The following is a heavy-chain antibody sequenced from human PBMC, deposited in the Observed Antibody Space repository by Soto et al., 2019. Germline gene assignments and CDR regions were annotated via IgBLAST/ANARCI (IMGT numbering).Heavy chain of an antibody. D-gene: IGHD5-18*01. CDR1: GGTFRSHV. V-gene: IGHV1-69*13. J-gene: IGHJ4*02. Sequence: SVKVSCKASGGTFRSHVINWVRQAPGQGLEWMGGIIPILGTANYAQKFQGRVTITADEPTSTAYMELSSLRLEDTAVYYCARDKGTAMAAFDYWGQGTLVTVSS. CDR3: ARDKGTAMAAFDY. CDR2: IIPILGTA.